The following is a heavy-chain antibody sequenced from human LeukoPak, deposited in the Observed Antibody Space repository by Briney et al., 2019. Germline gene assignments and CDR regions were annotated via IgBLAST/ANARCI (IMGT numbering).Heavy chain of an antibody. D-gene: IGHD6-19*01. V-gene: IGHV1-46*01. J-gene: IGHJ4*02. CDR2: INPSGGST. CDR1: GYTFTSYY. Sequence: ASVKVSCKASGYTFTSYYMHWVRQAPGQGLEWMGIINPSGGSTGYAQKFQGRVTMTRDTSTSTVYMELSSLRSEDTAVYYCARRGPYSSGWRGSMGYWGQGTLVTVSS. CDR3: ARRGPYSSGWRGSMGY.